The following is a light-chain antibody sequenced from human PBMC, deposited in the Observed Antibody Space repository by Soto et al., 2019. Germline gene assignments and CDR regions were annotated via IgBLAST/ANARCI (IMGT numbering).Light chain of an antibody. V-gene: IGLV2-14*03. J-gene: IGLJ1*01. Sequence: QCVLTQPASGSASPGRALTISCTGTSSDIGAYNYVSWYQHHPGKAPKLMIYVVSNRPSGVSNRFSGSKSGNTASLTISGLQAEDGADYYCSSYTTSSTYVFGAGTKVTVL. CDR1: SSDIGAYNY. CDR3: SSYTTSSTYV. CDR2: VVS.